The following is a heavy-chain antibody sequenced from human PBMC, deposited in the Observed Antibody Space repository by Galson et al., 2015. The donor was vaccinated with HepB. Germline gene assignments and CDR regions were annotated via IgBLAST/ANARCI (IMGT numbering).Heavy chain of an antibody. CDR1: GFTFSTYW. J-gene: IGHJ4*02. V-gene: IGHV3-74*01. CDR3: ARGGLPWAFDS. Sequence: SLRLSCAASGFTFSTYWMHWVRQIPGKGLVWVSQIKPDGSSAYYADSVKGRLTISRDNAKNTLYLQMDSLRVEDTTLYYCARGGLPWAFDSWGQGTLVTVSS. CDR2: IKPDGSSA. D-gene: IGHD4-11*01.